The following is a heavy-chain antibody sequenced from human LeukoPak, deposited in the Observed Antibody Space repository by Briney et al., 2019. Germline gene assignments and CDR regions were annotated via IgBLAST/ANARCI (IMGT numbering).Heavy chain of an antibody. V-gene: IGHV1-18*01. CDR1: GYTFTSYG. D-gene: IGHD3-10*01. CDR3: ARFYGSGSYAYYYYGMDV. Sequence: ASVKVSCKASGYTFTSYGISWVRQAPGQGLEWMGWISAYNGNTNYAQKLRGRVTMTTDTSTSTAYMELRSLRSDDTAVYYCARFYGSGSYAYYYYGMDVWGQGTTVTVSS. CDR2: ISAYNGNT. J-gene: IGHJ6*02.